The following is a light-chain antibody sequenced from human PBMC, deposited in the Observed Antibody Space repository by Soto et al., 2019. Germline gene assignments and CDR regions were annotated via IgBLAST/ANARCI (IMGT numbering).Light chain of an antibody. V-gene: IGKV1-5*01. CDR2: DTS. Sequence: DIQMTQSPSTLSASVGDRVTITCRASQSISYSLAWYQQKPGKAPYLLISDTSSLERGVPSRFSGSGSGTEFTLTISSMQPDDFATYYCQQYNGYSRTFGQGTKVEIK. CDR1: QSISYS. J-gene: IGKJ1*01. CDR3: QQYNGYSRT.